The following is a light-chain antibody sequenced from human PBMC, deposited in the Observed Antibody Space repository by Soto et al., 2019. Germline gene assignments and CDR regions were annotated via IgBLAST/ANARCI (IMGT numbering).Light chain of an antibody. J-gene: IGLJ1*01. CDR2: DVS. Sequence: QSVLTQPASVSGSPGQSITISCTGTSSDVGGYNYVSWYQQHPGKAPKLMIYDVSNWPSGVSNRFSGSKSGNTASLTISGLQAEDEADYYCNSYTSSSTLYVFGTGTKVAVL. V-gene: IGLV2-14*01. CDR3: NSYTSSSTLYV. CDR1: SSDVGGYNY.